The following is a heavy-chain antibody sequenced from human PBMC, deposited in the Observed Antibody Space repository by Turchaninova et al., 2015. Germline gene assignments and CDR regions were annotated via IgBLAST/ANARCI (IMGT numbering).Heavy chain of an antibody. Sequence: QVQLVHAGAEVKTQVSARTCAVNCDGSTCASDGSRWVRQAPGQGLEWMGWISSDNGNTNYAQKLQGRVTMTTDTSTSTAYLELRSLRSDDTAVYYCARSRARFWSGYFFDYWGQGTLVTVSS. CDR3: ARSRARFWSGYFFDY. CDR1: GSTCASDG. J-gene: IGHJ4*02. D-gene: IGHD3-3*01. CDR2: ISSDNGNT. V-gene: IGHV1-18*04.